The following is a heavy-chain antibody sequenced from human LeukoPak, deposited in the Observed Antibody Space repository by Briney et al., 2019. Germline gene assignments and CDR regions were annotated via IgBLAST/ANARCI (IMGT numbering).Heavy chain of an antibody. D-gene: IGHD2-21*01. Sequence: SETLSLTCTVSGASIRSSYYYWGWIRQPPGKGREWIGSIYDSGSTYYNPSLKSRVTISVDTSKNQFSLKLNSVTAADTAVYYCARVWQDYSGVDYWGQGTLVTVSS. V-gene: IGHV4-39*01. J-gene: IGHJ4*02. CDR3: ARVWQDYSGVDY. CDR1: GASIRSSYYY. CDR2: IYDSGST.